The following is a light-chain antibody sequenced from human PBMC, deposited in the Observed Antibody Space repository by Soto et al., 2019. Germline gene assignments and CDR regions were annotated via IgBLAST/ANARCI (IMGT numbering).Light chain of an antibody. V-gene: IGLV4-69*01. CDR3: QTWGTTIRV. CDR2: LNSDGSH. J-gene: IGLJ2*01. CDR1: SGHRSYA. Sequence: QPVLTQSPSASASLGASVKLTCTLSSGHRSYAIAWHQQQPEKGPRYLMNLNSDGSHTKGDGIPDRFSGSSSGAERYLTISSLQSEDEADYYCQTWGTTIRVFGGGTKVTVL.